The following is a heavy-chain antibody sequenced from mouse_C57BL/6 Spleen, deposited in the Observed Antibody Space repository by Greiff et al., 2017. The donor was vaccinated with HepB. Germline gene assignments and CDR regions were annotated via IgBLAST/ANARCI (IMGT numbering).Heavy chain of an antibody. Sequence: EVKLQESGPGMVKPSQSLSLTCTVTGYSITSGYDWHWIRHFPGNKLEWMGYISYSGSTNYNPSLKSRISITHDTSKNHFFLKLNSVTTEDTATYYCARADYYGSSYYFDYWGQGTTLTVSS. V-gene: IGHV3-1*01. CDR3: ARADYYGSSYYFDY. D-gene: IGHD1-1*01. CDR2: ISYSGST. CDR1: GYSITSGYD. J-gene: IGHJ2*01.